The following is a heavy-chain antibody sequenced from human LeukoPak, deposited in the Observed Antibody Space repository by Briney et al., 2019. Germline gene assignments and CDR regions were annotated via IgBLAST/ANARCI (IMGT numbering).Heavy chain of an antibody. CDR3: ARIKRISSGWYGSYYFDY. CDR1: GGTFSSYA. V-gene: IGHV1-69*06. J-gene: IGHJ4*02. Sequence: GASVKVSCKASGGTFSSYAISWVRQAPGQGREWMGGIIPIFGTANYAQKFQGRVTITADKSTSTAYMELSSLRSEDTAVYYCARIKRISSGWYGSYYFDYWGQGTLVTVSS. D-gene: IGHD6-19*01. CDR2: IIPIFGTA.